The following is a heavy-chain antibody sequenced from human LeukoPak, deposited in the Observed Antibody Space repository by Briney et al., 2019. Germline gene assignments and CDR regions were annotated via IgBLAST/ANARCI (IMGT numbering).Heavy chain of an antibody. CDR1: GGSISNYY. CDR2: IYYSGST. Sequence: PSETLSLTCTVSGGSISNYYWSWIRQAPLQGLEWIGNIYYSGSTKYNPSLMSRVTLSVDTSKNQFSLNLSSVTAADTAVYYCARGGRQQWLLFAFHIWGQGTMVTVSS. D-gene: IGHD2-21*02. CDR3: ARGGRQQWLLFAFHI. J-gene: IGHJ3*02. V-gene: IGHV4-59*01.